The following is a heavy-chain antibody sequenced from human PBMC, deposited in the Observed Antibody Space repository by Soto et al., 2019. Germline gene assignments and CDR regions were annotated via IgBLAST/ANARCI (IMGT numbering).Heavy chain of an antibody. CDR1: GGSISSGGYY. V-gene: IGHV4-31*03. Sequence: QVQLQESGPGLVKPSQTLSLTCTVSGGSISSGGYYWSWIRQHPGKRLEWIGYIYYSGSTYYNPSLKSRVTISVDTSKNQFSLKLSSVTAADTAVYYCARGLRVLPMLGYAFDSWGQGTMVTVSS. J-gene: IGHJ3*02. D-gene: IGHD2-15*01. CDR2: IYYSGST. CDR3: ARGLRVLPMLGYAFDS.